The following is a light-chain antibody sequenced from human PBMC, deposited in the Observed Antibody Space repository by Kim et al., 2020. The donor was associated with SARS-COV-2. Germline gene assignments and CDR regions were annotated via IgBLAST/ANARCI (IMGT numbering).Light chain of an antibody. J-gene: IGLJ2*01. Sequence: SVAPGQTASLTCSGDKLGEKYTCWYQKKPGQSPVLVMFQDTKRPSGIPERFSGSSSGNTATLTITGTQAVDEADYYCQAWDSNIVVFGGRTKLTVL. CDR3: QAWDSNIVV. CDR2: QDT. V-gene: IGLV3-1*01. CDR1: KLGEKY.